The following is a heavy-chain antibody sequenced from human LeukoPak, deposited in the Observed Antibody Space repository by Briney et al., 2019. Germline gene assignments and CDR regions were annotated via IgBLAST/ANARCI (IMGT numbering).Heavy chain of an antibody. Sequence: SETLSLTCTVYGGSFSGYYWSWIRQPPGKGLEWIGEINHSGSTNYNPSLKSRVTISVDTSKNQFSLKLSSVTAADTAVYYCARRGDILTVRFDPWGQGTLVTVSS. D-gene: IGHD3-9*01. CDR3: ARRGDILTVRFDP. J-gene: IGHJ5*02. V-gene: IGHV4-34*01. CDR1: GGSFSGYY. CDR2: INHSGST.